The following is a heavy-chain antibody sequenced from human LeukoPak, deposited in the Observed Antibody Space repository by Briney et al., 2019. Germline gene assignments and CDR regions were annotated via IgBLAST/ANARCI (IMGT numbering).Heavy chain of an antibody. J-gene: IGHJ4*02. D-gene: IGHD2-21*02. Sequence: GGSLRLSCAASGFTFSDYYMSWIRQAPGKGLEWVSYISSSSSTIYYADSVKGRFTISRDNAKNSLYLQMNSLRAEDTAVYYCAREPCGGDCYSQGPIDYWGQGTLVTVSS. CDR2: ISSSSSTI. V-gene: IGHV3-11*04. CDR3: AREPCGGDCYSQGPIDY. CDR1: GFTFSDYY.